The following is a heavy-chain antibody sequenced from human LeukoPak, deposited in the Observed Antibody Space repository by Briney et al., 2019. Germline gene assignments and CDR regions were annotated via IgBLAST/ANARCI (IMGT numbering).Heavy chain of an antibody. CDR3: ARDYKVITFGGVIAPWDY. J-gene: IGHJ4*02. Sequence: ASVKVSCKASGYTFTGYYVHWVRQAPGQGLEWMGWINPNSGGTNYAQKFQGRVTMTRDTSISTAYMELSRLRSDDTAVYYCARDYKVITFGGVIAPWDYWGQGTLVTVSS. D-gene: IGHD3-16*02. CDR2: INPNSGGT. V-gene: IGHV1-2*02. CDR1: GYTFTGYY.